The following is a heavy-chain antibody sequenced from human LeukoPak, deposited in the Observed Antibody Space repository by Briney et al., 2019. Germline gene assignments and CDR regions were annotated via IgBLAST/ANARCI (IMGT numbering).Heavy chain of an antibody. CDR1: GFTFSSYA. Sequence: GGSLRLSCAASGFTFSSYAMRWVRLAPGKGLEWVSAISGSGDSTYYADSVKGRFTISRDNSKSTLYLQMNSLRAEDTAVHYCAKGTIIAARPGYFDYWGQGTLVTVSS. V-gene: IGHV3-23*01. CDR3: AKGTIIAARPGYFDY. J-gene: IGHJ4*02. D-gene: IGHD6-6*01. CDR2: ISGSGDST.